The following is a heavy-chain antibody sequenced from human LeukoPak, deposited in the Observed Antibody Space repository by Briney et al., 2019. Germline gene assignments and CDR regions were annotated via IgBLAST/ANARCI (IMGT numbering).Heavy chain of an antibody. D-gene: IGHD4-17*01. V-gene: IGHV3-30*03. CDR2: ISYDGSNK. J-gene: IGHJ4*02. CDR1: GFTFSSYG. Sequence: GGSLRLSCAASGFTFSSYGMHWVRQAPGKGLEWVAVISYDGSNKYYADSVKGRFTISRDNSKNTLYLQMNSLRAEDTAVYYCARAMTTVTLLIDYWGQGTLVTVSS. CDR3: ARAMTTVTLLIDY.